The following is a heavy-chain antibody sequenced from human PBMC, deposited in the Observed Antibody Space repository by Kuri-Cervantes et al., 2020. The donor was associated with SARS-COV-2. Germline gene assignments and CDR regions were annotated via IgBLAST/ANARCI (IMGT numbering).Heavy chain of an antibody. CDR3: ARDGEYYYDSSGYFNWFDP. CDR2: INPNGGGT. J-gene: IGHJ5*02. CDR1: GYTFTDYY. Sequence: ASVKVSCKASGYTFTDYYLHWVRQAPGQGLEWMGWINPNGGGTNYARKFQGRVTMTRGTSITTAYMELSRLRSDDTAVYYCARDGEYYYDSSGYFNWFDPWGQGTLVTVSS. V-gene: IGHV1-2*02. D-gene: IGHD3-22*01.